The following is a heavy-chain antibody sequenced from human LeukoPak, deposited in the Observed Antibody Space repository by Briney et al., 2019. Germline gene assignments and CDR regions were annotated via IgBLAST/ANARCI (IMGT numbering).Heavy chain of an antibody. V-gene: IGHV5-51*01. J-gene: IGHJ4*02. CDR1: GYSFTSYW. Sequence: GESLNTSCKGSGYSFTSYWFGWVRQLPGKGREWMGIIDPGDSDTRYSPSFQGQVTISAHNSISPAYLQWSSLKASDTAMYYCAIWQAARGYFDYWGQGTLVTVSS. D-gene: IGHD6-6*01. CDR2: IDPGDSDT. CDR3: AIWQAARGYFDY.